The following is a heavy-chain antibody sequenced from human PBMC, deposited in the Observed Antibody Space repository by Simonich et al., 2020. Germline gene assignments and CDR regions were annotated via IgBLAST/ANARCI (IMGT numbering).Heavy chain of an antibody. CDR3: ARSRYCTNGVCYNWFDP. Sequence: QVQLVQSGAEVKKPGASVKVSCKASGYTFTSYDINWVSQATGQGLEGMGRLTPNSVNTGYEQNVQGRVTITRNTSIRSAYMELSSLRSEDTAVYYCARSRYCTNGVCYNWFDPWGQGTLVTVSS. D-gene: IGHD2-8*01. J-gene: IGHJ5*02. V-gene: IGHV1-8*03. CDR1: GYTFTSYD. CDR2: LTPNSVNT.